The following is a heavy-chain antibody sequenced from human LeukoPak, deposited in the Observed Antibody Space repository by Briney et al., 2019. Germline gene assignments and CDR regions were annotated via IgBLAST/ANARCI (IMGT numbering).Heavy chain of an antibody. CDR2: IKQDGSEK. Sequence: PGGSLRLSCAASGFTFSSYWMSWVRQAPGKGLEWVANIKQDGSEKYYVDSVKGRFTISRDNAKNSLYLQMNSLRAEGTAVYYCARDSEGGYDYDPFFDYWGQGTLVTVSS. CDR3: ARDSEGGYDYDPFFDY. J-gene: IGHJ4*02. V-gene: IGHV3-7*01. D-gene: IGHD5-12*01. CDR1: GFTFSSYW.